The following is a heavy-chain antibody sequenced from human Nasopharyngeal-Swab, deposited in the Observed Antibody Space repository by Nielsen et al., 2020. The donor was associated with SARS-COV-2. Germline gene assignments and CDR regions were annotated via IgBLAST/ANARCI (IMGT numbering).Heavy chain of an antibody. CDR3: ARDVPIYGSTPGYMDV. Sequence: SSVNVSCKASLCTLSSYSISWLRQAPGQGLEWMGGIIPIFGTANYAQKSQGRVTITADESTSTAYMELSSLRSEDTAVYYCARDVPIYGSTPGYMDVWGKGTTVTVSS. V-gene: IGHV1-69*13. J-gene: IGHJ6*03. D-gene: IGHD2-2*01. CDR1: LCTLSSYS. CDR2: IIPIFGTA.